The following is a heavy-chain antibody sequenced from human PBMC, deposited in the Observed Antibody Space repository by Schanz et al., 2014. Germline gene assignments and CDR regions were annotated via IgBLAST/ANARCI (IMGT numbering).Heavy chain of an antibody. D-gene: IGHD3-10*01. Sequence: EVQLLESGGGLVQPGGSLRLSCAASGFTASSHSMNWVRQAPGKGLEWVSAISGSGGSTYYADSVKGRFTISRDNSKNTLYLQMNSLRAEDTAVYYCARPALWFGDNCFDPWGQGTLVTVSS. J-gene: IGHJ5*02. CDR2: ISGSGGST. V-gene: IGHV3-23*01. CDR3: ARPALWFGDNCFDP. CDR1: GFTASSHS.